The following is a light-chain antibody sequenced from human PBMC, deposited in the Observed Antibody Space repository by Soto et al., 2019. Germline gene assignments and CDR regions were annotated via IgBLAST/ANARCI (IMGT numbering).Light chain of an antibody. V-gene: IGLV2-23*01. CDR2: EGT. J-gene: IGLJ1*01. Sequence: QSALTQPASVSGSAGQSITISCTGTTSFVGTYNFVSWYQQHPGKAPQLLIYEGTKRPSGVSNRFSGSTSGITASLTISGLQTADEADYYGCSFVGASIYVFGTGTKLTVL. CDR1: TSFVGTYNF. CDR3: CSFVGASIYV.